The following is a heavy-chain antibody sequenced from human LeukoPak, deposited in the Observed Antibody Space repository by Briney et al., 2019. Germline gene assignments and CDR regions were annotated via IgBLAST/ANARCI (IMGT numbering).Heavy chain of an antibody. D-gene: IGHD3-10*01. CDR2: IYYSGST. CDR1: GGSISSSSYY. Sequence: SETLSLTCTVSGGSISSSSYYWGWIRQPPGKGLEWIGSIYYSGSTYYNPSLKSRVTISVDTSKNQFSLKLNSVTPEDTAVYYCARDMSRRVTMVRGVIITADYQHDAFDIWGQGTMVTVSS. J-gene: IGHJ3*02. V-gene: IGHV4-39*02. CDR3: ARDMSRRVTMVRGVIITADYQHDAFDI.